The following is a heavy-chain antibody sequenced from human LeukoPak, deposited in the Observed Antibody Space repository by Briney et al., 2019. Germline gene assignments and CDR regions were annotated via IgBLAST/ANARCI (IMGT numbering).Heavy chain of an antibody. CDR1: GFTFSSYG. D-gene: IGHD6-6*01. J-gene: IGHJ6*02. V-gene: IGHV3-30*03. Sequence: PGGSLRLSCAASGFTFSSYGMHWVRQAPGKGLEWVAVISYDGSNKYYADSVKGRFTISRDNSKNTLYLQMNSLRAEDTAVHYCSSVEEGYYYYGMDVWGQGTTVTVSS. CDR2: ISYDGSNK. CDR3: SSVEEGYYYYGMDV.